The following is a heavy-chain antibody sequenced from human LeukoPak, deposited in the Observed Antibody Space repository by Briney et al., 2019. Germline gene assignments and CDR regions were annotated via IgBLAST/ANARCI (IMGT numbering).Heavy chain of an antibody. J-gene: IGHJ6*02. CDR1: GYTFTGYY. Sequence: ASVKVSCKASGYTFTGYYMHWVRQAPGQGLEWMGWINPNSGGTNYAQKFQGRVTMTRDTSISTAYMELSRLRSDDTAVHYCARSALGYSYGPAFYYGMDVWGQGTTVTVSS. D-gene: IGHD5-18*01. V-gene: IGHV1-2*02. CDR2: INPNSGGT. CDR3: ARSALGYSYGPAFYYGMDV.